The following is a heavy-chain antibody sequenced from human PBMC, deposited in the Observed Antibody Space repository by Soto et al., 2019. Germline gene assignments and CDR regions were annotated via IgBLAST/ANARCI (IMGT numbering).Heavy chain of an antibody. V-gene: IGHV4-61*08. J-gene: IGHJ4*02. CDR1: GGTISSGDYY. CDR3: ARNFDY. CDR2: IYYSGST. Sequence: SSETMCLTCSVAGGTISSGDYYWNWIRQPPGKGLEWIGHIYYSGSTNYNPSLKSRVTISVDTSKNQFSLKLSSVTAADTAVYYCARNFDYWGQGTLVTVSS.